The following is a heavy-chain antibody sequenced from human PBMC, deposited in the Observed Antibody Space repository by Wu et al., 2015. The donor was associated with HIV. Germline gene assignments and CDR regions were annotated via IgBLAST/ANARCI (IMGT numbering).Heavy chain of an antibody. Sequence: QVQLVQSGAEVKKPGASVKVSCKASGYTFTGYYMHWVRQAPGQGLEWMGRITPIVGTSNYAQKFQGRITITAEKSTRTVYMELSSLRSEDTAVYYCARSPSMTTVVMPFDYWGQGTLVTVTS. CDR2: ITPIVGTS. CDR3: ARSPSMTTVVMPFDY. CDR1: GYTFTGYY. J-gene: IGHJ4*02. V-gene: IGHV1-46*01. D-gene: IGHD4-23*01.